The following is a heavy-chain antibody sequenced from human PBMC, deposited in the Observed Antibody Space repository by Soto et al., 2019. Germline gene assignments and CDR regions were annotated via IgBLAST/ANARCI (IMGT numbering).Heavy chain of an antibody. V-gene: IGHV4-4*02. Sequence: SETLSLTCAVYSGSISSSNWCSWVRQPPGKGLEWIGEIYHSGSTNYNPSLKSRVTISVDKSKNQFSLKLSSVTAADTAVYYCARVSGTPKNWFDPWGQGTLVTV. J-gene: IGHJ5*02. CDR1: SGSISSSNW. CDR2: IYHSGST. D-gene: IGHD3-10*01. CDR3: ARVSGTPKNWFDP.